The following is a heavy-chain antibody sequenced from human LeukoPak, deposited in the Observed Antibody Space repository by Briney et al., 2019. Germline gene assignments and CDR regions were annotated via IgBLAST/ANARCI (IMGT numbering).Heavy chain of an antibody. V-gene: IGHV3-53*05. Sequence: GGSLRLSCAASGFTVSSNYLSWVRQAPGKGLEWVSVIYSGGSTYYADSVKGRFTISRDNSKNTLYLQMNSLRAEDTAVYYCAKMVSSGSYYSPSDWYFDLWGRGTLVTVSS. D-gene: IGHD3-10*01. J-gene: IGHJ2*01. CDR1: GFTVSSNY. CDR3: AKMVSSGSYYSPSDWYFDL. CDR2: IYSGGST.